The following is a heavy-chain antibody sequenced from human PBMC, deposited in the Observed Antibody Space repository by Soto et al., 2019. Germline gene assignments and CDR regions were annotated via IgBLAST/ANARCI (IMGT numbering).Heavy chain of an antibody. Sequence: EVQLVESGGGLVKPGGSLRLSCAASGFTFSSYSMNWVRQAPGKGLEWVSSISSSSSYIYYADSVKGRFTISRDNAKNSRYLQMNSLRAEDTAVYYCARGTYYYDSSGYYAYWGQGTLVTVSS. CDR1: GFTFSSYS. V-gene: IGHV3-21*01. D-gene: IGHD3-22*01. J-gene: IGHJ4*02. CDR2: ISSSSSYI. CDR3: ARGTYYYDSSGYYAY.